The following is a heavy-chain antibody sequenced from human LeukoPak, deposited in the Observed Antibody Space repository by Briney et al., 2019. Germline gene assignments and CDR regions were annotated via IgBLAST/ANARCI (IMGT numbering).Heavy chain of an antibody. CDR2: INIGGTNT. CDR1: GFTFNDYY. Sequence: PGGSLRLSCAASGFTFNDYYMSWFRQAPGKGLEWLSYINIGGTNTHYAGSVKGRFTISRDNAKKSLYLEMNNLRAEDTAVYYCATDGAGFDTWGQGVLVTVSS. J-gene: IGHJ5*02. V-gene: IGHV3-11*01. CDR3: ATDGAGFDT.